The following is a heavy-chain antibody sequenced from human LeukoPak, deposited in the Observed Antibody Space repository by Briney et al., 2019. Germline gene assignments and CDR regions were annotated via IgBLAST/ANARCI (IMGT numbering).Heavy chain of an antibody. CDR3: ARDWGSYGSGSYYTQYYFDY. CDR2: ISYDGSNK. D-gene: IGHD3-10*01. Sequence: PGRSLRLSCAASGFTFSSYAMHWVRQAPGKGLEWVAVISYDGSNKYYADSVKGRFTISRDNAKNSLYLQMNSLRAEDTAVYYCARDWGSYGSGSYYTQYYFDYWGQGTLVTVSS. V-gene: IGHV3-30*04. J-gene: IGHJ4*02. CDR1: GFTFSSYA.